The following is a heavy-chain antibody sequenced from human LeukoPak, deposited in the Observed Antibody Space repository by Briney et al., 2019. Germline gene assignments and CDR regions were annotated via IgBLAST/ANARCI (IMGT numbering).Heavy chain of an antibody. D-gene: IGHD6-19*01. Sequence: ASVKVSCKVSGYTLTELSMHWVRQAPGKGLEWMGGFDPEDGETIYAQKFQGRVTMTEDTSTDAAYMELSSLRSEDTAVYYCATRKVPVAGLGYWGQGTLVTVSS. V-gene: IGHV1-24*01. CDR1: GYTLTELS. J-gene: IGHJ4*02. CDR2: FDPEDGET. CDR3: ATRKVPVAGLGY.